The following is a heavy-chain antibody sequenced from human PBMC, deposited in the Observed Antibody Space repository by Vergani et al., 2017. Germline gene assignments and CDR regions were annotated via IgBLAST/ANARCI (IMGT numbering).Heavy chain of an antibody. V-gene: IGHV3-48*02. CDR3: ARDQGRIVGTQWDAFDI. CDR2: ISSSSSTI. Sequence: EVQLVESGGGLVQPGGSLRLSCAASGFTFSSYSMNWVRQAPGKGLEWVSYISSSSSTIYYADSVKGRFTISRDNAKNSLYLQMNSLRDEDTAVYYCARDQGRIVGTQWDAFDIWGQGTMVTVSS. D-gene: IGHD1-26*01. J-gene: IGHJ3*02. CDR1: GFTFSSYS.